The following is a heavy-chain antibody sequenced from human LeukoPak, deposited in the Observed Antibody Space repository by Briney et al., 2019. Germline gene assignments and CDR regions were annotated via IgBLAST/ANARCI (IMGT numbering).Heavy chain of an antibody. V-gene: IGHV4-59*11. D-gene: IGHD3-16*01. CDR3: ARFGVDYGMDV. Sequence: SETLSLTCTVSGGSISGHYWTWVRQPPGEGLEWIGQIHYSGKADYNPSLRSRITISVDTSKNRMSLKVTSVTAADTAVYYCARFGVDYGMDVWGQGTTVTVSS. J-gene: IGHJ6*02. CDR2: IHYSGKA. CDR1: GGSISGHY.